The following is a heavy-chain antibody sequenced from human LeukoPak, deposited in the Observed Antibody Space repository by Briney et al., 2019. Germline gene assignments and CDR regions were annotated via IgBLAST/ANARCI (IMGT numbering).Heavy chain of an antibody. CDR3: AREGNSGSYENYFDS. V-gene: IGHV4-59*01. Sequence: SETLSLTCTVSRGSISSYYWSWIRQPPGKGLEWIGYIYYSGSTNYNPSLKSLVTISVDTSKNQFSLKLSSVTAADTAVYYCAREGNSGSYENYFDSWGQGMLVTVSS. CDR1: RGSISSYY. CDR2: IYYSGST. J-gene: IGHJ4*02. D-gene: IGHD1-26*01.